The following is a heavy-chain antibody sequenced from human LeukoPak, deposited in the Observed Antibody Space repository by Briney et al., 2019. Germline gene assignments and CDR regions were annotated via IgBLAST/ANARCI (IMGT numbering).Heavy chain of an antibody. CDR2: IKQDVSEK. CDR1: GFTFTSHW. D-gene: IGHD2-2*01. Sequence: GGSLRLSCAASGFTFTSHWMSWVRQAPGKGLEWVANIKQDVSEKYYVDSVKGRFTVSRDNAKNSLNLQMNSLRAEDTATYYCAREYSSSWFDYWGQGTLVTVSS. V-gene: IGHV3-7*04. J-gene: IGHJ4*02. CDR3: AREYSSSWFDY.